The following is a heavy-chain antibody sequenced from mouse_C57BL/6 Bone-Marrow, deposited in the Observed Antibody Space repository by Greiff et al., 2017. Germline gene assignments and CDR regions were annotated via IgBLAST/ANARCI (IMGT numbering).Heavy chain of an antibody. Sequence: LVESGAELARPGASVKLSCKASGYTFTSYGISWVKQRTGQGLEWIGEIYPRSGNTYYNEKFKGKATLTADKSSSTAYMELRSLTSEDSAVYFCARSKDYYGSRYFDVWGTGTTVTVSS. V-gene: IGHV1-81*01. J-gene: IGHJ1*03. CDR1: GYTFTSYG. D-gene: IGHD1-1*01. CDR2: IYPRSGNT. CDR3: ARSKDYYGSRYFDV.